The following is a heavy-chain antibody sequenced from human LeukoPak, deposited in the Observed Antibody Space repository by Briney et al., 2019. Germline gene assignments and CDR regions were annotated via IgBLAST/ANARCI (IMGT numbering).Heavy chain of an antibody. CDR1: GGSFSSGAYY. Sequence: SETLSLTCTVSGGSFSSGAYYWSWIRQSPGKGLEWIGRIYTSGSTNYNPSLKSRVTISVDTSKNQFSLKLSSVTAADTAVCYCARMTGSSSWYGDYWGQGTLVTVSS. V-gene: IGHV4-61*02. CDR2: IYTSGST. J-gene: IGHJ4*02. D-gene: IGHD6-13*01. CDR3: ARMTGSSSWYGDY.